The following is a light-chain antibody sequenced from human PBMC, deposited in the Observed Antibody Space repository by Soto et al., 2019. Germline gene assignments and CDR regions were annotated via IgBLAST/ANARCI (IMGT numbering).Light chain of an antibody. CDR1: QSVSSSY. J-gene: IGKJ3*01. CDR2: GAS. CDR3: QQYDNLPFT. Sequence: EIVSTQSPGTLSLSPGERATLSCRASQSVSSSYLTWYQQKPGQAPRLLIYGASTRATSIPARFSGSVSGTDFTLTISSLQPEDIATYYCQQYDNLPFTFGPGTKVDIK. V-gene: IGKV3-20*01.